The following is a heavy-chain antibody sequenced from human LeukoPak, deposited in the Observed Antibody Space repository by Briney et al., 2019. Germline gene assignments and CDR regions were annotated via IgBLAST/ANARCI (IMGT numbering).Heavy chain of an antibody. J-gene: IGHJ4*02. V-gene: IGHV3-30*18. Sequence: GGSLRLSCAASGFTFSSYGMHWVRQAPGKGLEWVAVISYDGRNIHYPDSVKGRFTISRDISTDTLWLQMDSLRTEGTAVYYCAKGPLRGTAAAIDYWGQGTLVTVSS. CDR2: ISYDGRNI. D-gene: IGHD2-2*01. CDR1: GFTFSSYG. CDR3: AKGPLRGTAAAIDY.